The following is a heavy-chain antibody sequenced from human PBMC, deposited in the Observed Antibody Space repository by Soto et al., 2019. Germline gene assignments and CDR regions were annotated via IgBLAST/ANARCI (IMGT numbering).Heavy chain of an antibody. D-gene: IGHD3-9*01. CDR1: GFTFSSYW. V-gene: IGHV3-7*03. J-gene: IGHJ6*02. Sequence: PGGSLRLSCAASGFTFSSYWMSWVRQAPGKGLEWVANIKQDGSEKYYVDSVKGRFTISRDNAKNSLYLQMNSLRAEDTAVYYCARFPNYDISTAYYIQLGDYYGMDVWGQGTTVTVSS. CDR3: ARFPNYDISTAYYIQLGDYYGMDV. CDR2: IKQDGSEK.